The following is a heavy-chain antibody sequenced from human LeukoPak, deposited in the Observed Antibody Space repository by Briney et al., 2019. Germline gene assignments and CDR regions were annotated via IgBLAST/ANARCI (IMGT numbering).Heavy chain of an antibody. CDR2: ITVNGANT. Sequence: PGGSLRLSCAASGFALSSYAMNWVRQAPGKGLEWVSGITVNGANTYYADSVKGRFTISKDTSNNILYMQMSSLSAEDTAVYYCARLDYFDYWGQGNLVAVSS. V-gene: IGHV3-23*01. CDR1: GFALSSYA. D-gene: IGHD6-19*01. CDR3: ARLDYFDY. J-gene: IGHJ4*02.